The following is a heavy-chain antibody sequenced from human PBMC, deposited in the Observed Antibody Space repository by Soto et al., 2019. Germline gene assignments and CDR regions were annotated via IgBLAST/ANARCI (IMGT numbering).Heavy chain of an antibody. D-gene: IGHD3-22*01. Sequence: GESLKISCKGSGYNFISYCISWVRQMPGKGLEWMGRIYPSDSYTNYSPSFQGHGTISADQSISTAYLQWSSLKASDTAMYYCARPYSSGEETDVLGQGATVTVSS. V-gene: IGHV5-10-1*01. CDR3: ARPYSSGEETDV. CDR2: IYPSDSYT. J-gene: IGHJ6*02. CDR1: GYNFISYC.